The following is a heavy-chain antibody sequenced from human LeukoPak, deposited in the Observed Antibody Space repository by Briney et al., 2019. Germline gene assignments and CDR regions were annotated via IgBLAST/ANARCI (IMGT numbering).Heavy chain of an antibody. CDR1: GFAFSSYG. CDR2: IRYNGNNK. J-gene: IGHJ4*02. CDR3: GKDRVSGYNSGWHNDY. V-gene: IGHV3-30*02. D-gene: IGHD6-19*01. Sequence: GGSLRLSCAAPGFAFSSYGMHWVRQAPGKGLEWVAFIRYNGNNKYYADSAKGRFTISRDNSKNTLFLQMNSLRTEDTAVYYCGKDRVSGYNSGWHNDYWGQGTLVTVSS.